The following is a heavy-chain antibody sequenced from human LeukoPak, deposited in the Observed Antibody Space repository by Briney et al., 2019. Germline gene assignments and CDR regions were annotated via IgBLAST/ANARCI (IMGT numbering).Heavy chain of an antibody. Sequence: ASVKVSCKASGYTFTSYYIHWVRQAPGQGLEWMGIINPSGGSTSYAQKFQGRVTMTRNTSISTAYMELSSLRSEDTAVYYCARSRPAYGTLSRGWFDPWGQGTLVTVSS. CDR1: GYTFTSYY. CDR3: ARSRPAYGTLSRGWFDP. CDR2: INPSGGST. D-gene: IGHD3-10*01. V-gene: IGHV1-46*01. J-gene: IGHJ5*02.